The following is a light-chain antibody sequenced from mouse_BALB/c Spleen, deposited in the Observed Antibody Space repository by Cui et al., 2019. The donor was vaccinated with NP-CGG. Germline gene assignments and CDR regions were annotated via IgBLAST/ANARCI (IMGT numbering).Light chain of an antibody. Sequence: QAVVTQESALTTSPGETITLTCRSSTGAVTTSNYANWVQEKPDHLFTGLIGGTNNRAPGVPARCSGSLIGDEAALTITGAQTEDEAIYFCALWYSNHWVFGGGTKLTVL. V-gene: IGLV1*01. CDR3: ALWYSNHWV. CDR1: TGAVTTSNY. J-gene: IGLJ1*01. CDR2: GTN.